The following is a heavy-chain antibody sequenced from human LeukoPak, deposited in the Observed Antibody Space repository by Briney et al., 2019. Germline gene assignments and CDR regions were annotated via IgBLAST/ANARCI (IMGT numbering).Heavy chain of an antibody. J-gene: IGHJ4*02. CDR3: ARDREGVLDY. D-gene: IGHD3-10*01. CDR2: ISSSSSTI. CDR1: GFTFSSYA. V-gene: IGHV3-48*01. Sequence: PGGSLRLSCAASGFTFSSYAMHWVRQAPGKGLEWVSYISSSSSTIYYADSVKGRFTISRDNAKNSLYLQMNSLRAEDTAVYYCARDREGVLDYWGQGTLVTVSS.